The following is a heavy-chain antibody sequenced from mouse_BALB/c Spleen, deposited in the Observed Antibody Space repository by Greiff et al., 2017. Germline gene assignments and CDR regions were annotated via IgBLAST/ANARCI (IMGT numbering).Heavy chain of an antibody. CDR1: GFTFSSFG. V-gene: IGHV5-17*02. Sequence: EVKVVESGGGLVQPGGSRKLSCAASGFTFSSFGMHWVRQAPEKGLEWVAYISSGSSTIYYADTVKGRFTISRDNPKNTLFLQMTSLRSEDTAMYYCARGEGYAMDYWGQGTSVTVSS. J-gene: IGHJ4*01. CDR3: ARGEGYAMDY. CDR2: ISSGSSTI.